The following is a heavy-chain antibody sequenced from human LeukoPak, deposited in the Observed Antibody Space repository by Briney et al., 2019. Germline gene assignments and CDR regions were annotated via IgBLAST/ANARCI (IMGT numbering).Heavy chain of an antibody. CDR1: GFTFSSYA. CDR2: IWYDGSKT. CDR3: AKSGSPYYYDSSGYYGTEYNWFDP. Sequence: GRSLRLSCAASGFTFSSYAIHWVRQPPGKGLEWVAIIWYDGSKTYYAESVKGRFTISRDNSNNMAYLQMSSLRVEDTAVYFCAKSGSPYYYDSSGYYGTEYNWFDPWGQGTLVTVSS. J-gene: IGHJ5*02. D-gene: IGHD3-22*01. V-gene: IGHV3-33*06.